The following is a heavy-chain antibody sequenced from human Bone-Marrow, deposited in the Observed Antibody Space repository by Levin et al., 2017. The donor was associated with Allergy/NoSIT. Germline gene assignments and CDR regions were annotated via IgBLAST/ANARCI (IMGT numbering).Heavy chain of an antibody. D-gene: IGHD3-9*01. Sequence: ASVKVSCRASGYSFGKYGISWVRQAPGHGLEWMGWISAYTGSTNYADKFEGRVTMTTNTSTNTAYMELRSLTSDDTAVYYCAKILSPGYYFIGWQTHGMDVWGQGTTVTASS. V-gene: IGHV1-18*01. J-gene: IGHJ6*02. CDR1: GYSFGKYG. CDR3: AKILSPGYYFIGWQTHGMDV. CDR2: ISAYTGST.